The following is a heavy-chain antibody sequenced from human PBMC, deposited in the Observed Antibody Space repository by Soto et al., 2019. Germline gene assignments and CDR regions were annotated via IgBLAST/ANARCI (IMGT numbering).Heavy chain of an antibody. CDR2: INPNGGGR. V-gene: IGHV1-2*04. CDR3: ARGSVGPTTDFDY. CDR1: GYTFTSYD. D-gene: IGHD1-26*01. J-gene: IGHJ4*02. Sequence: GXSVKVSYKASGYTFTSYDINLVRHTPGQGLEWMGWINPNGGGRNYAQKFQGWVTMTRDTSISTAYMELSRLKSDDTAVYYCARGSVGPTTDFDYWGQGTLVTVSS.